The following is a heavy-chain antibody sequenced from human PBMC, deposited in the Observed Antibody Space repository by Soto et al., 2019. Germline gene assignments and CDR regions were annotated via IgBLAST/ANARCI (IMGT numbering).Heavy chain of an antibody. V-gene: IGHV4-59*01. Sequence: ASXTLSLTCTVSGGSMSSYYWSWIRQPPVKGLEWIGYIYYSGSTNYNPSLKSRVTISVDTSKNQFSLKLSSVTAADTAVYYCASSNIAATGFYYYGMDVWGRGTTVTVSS. CDR2: IYYSGST. CDR1: GGSMSSYY. J-gene: IGHJ6*02. D-gene: IGHD6-13*01. CDR3: ASSNIAATGFYYYGMDV.